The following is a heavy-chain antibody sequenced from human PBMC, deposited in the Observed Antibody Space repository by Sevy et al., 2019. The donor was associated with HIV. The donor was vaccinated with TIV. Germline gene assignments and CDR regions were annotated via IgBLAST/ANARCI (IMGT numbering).Heavy chain of an antibody. CDR1: GGSISSYY. J-gene: IGHJ6*02. CDR2: IYYSGST. Sequence: SETLSLTCTVSGGSISSYYWSWIRQPPGKGLEWIGYIYYSGSTNYNPSLQSRVTISVDTSKNQFSLKLSSVTAADTAVYYCARDRAPKNYYGMDVWGQGTTVTVSS. CDR3: ARDRAPKNYYGMDV. V-gene: IGHV4-59*01.